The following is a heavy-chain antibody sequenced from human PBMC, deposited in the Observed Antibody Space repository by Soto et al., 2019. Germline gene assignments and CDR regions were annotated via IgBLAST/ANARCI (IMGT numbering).Heavy chain of an antibody. CDR3: ARDLGGWSSGWYRQEI. CDR2: IYHSGST. V-gene: IGHV4-4*02. J-gene: IGHJ3*02. Sequence: QVQLQESGPGLVKPSGTLSLTCAVSGGSISSSNWWSWVRQPPGKGLEWIGEIYHSGSTNYNPSLKRGVTISVGKSKNQFSLKLSSVTAADTAVYYCARDLGGWSSGWYRQEIWGQGTMVTVSS. CDR1: GGSISSSNW. D-gene: IGHD6-19*01.